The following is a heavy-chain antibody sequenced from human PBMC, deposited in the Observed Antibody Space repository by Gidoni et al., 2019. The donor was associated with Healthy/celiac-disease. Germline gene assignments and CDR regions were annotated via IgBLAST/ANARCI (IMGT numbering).Heavy chain of an antibody. Sequence: EVQLVESGGGLVKPGGSLRLSCAASGFTFSSYWMSWVRQAPGKGLEWVANIKQDGSEKYYVDSVKGRFTISRDNAKNSLYLQMNSLRAEDTAVYYCARVPAALDSPSYYYDSSGYYVYYYYGMDVWGQGTTVTVSS. D-gene: IGHD3-22*01. CDR2: IKQDGSEK. J-gene: IGHJ6*02. CDR1: GFTFSSYW. V-gene: IGHV3-7*01. CDR3: ARVPAALDSPSYYYDSSGYYVYYYYGMDV.